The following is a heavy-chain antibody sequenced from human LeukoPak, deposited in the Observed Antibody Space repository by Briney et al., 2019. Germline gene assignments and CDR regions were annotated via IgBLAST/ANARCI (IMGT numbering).Heavy chain of an antibody. CDR2: FKNDGSST. V-gene: IGHV3-74*01. D-gene: IGHD1-26*01. CDR1: GFTSSGDW. CDR3: ARELPRIGSQTDASDI. Sequence: GGSLRLSCAVSGFTSSGDWMHGVRQAPGKGLVWVSRFKNDGSSTSYADFVKGRFTISRDNAKNTLYLQMNSLRPEDTAVYYCARELPRIGSQTDASDIWRQGTMVTVS. J-gene: IGHJ3*02.